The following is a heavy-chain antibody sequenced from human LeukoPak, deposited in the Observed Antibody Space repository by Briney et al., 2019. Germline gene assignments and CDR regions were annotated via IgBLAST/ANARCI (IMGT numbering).Heavy chain of an antibody. CDR1: GFTFSGFA. Sequence: GGSLRLSCAASGFTFSGFAMGWIRRTPGKGLEWVSGISGTGDNTLYADSVKGRFTISRDNSKNTLYLKMNSLRAEDTAIYYCAKMKGHPLPKYYMDVWGQGTTVTVSS. J-gene: IGHJ6*01. CDR3: AKMKGHPLPKYYMDV. D-gene: IGHD1-26*01. CDR2: ISGTGDNT. V-gene: IGHV3-23*01.